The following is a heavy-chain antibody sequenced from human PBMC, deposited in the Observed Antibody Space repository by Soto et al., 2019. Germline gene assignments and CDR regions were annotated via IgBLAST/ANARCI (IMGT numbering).Heavy chain of an antibody. Sequence: SETLSLTCAVSGGSISSSSWWSWVRQPPGKGLERIGEIYHSGSTNYNPSLKSRVTISVDKSKNQFSLKLSSVTAADTAVYYCARESIVVPRAFDIWGQGTMVTVSS. CDR3: ARESIVVPRAFDI. CDR1: GGSISSSSW. CDR2: IYHSGST. J-gene: IGHJ3*02. D-gene: IGHD2-21*01. V-gene: IGHV4-4*02.